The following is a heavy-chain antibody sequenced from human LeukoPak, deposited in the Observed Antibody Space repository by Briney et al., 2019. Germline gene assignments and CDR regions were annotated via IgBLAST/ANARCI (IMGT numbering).Heavy chain of an antibody. J-gene: IGHJ4*02. CDR3: ARGGAAQDTPGFDY. D-gene: IGHD1-26*01. Sequence: ASVKVSCKASGYTFTSYYMRWVRQAPGQGLEWMGIINPSGGSTSYAQKFQGRVTITADESTSTAYMELSSLRSEDTAVYYCARGGAAQDTPGFDYWGQGTLVTVSS. CDR1: GYTFTSYY. V-gene: IGHV1-46*01. CDR2: INPSGGST.